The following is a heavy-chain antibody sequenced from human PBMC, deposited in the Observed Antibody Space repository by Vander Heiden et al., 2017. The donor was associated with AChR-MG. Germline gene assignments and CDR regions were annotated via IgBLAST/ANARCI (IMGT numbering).Heavy chain of an antibody. J-gene: IGHJ4*02. V-gene: IGHV1-46*01. D-gene: IGHD6-19*01. CDR2: IDPSGGST. CDR1: RYTFTSYY. Sequence: QVQLVQSGAEVKKPGASVKVSCTASRYTFTSYYMHWVRQGPGQGLEWMGVIDPSGGSTTYAQKFQGRVTITRDTSTSTVYMELSRMSSEDTAVYYCARGEYRSGWYFYFWGQGTLVTVSS. CDR3: ARGEYRSGWYFYF.